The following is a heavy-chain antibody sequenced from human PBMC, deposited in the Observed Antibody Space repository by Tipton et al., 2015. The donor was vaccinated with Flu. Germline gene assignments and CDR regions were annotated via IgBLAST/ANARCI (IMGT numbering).Heavy chain of an antibody. CDR1: GGSTSSDDYH. V-gene: IGHV4-61*09. CDR2: IYLSGTT. CDR3: ARGQRYTHGLNTVHYYYYMDV. Sequence: LRLSCTFSGGSTSSDDYHWTWIRQPAGKGLEWIGHIYLSGTTAYNPSLKSRVTISKDTSKRQVTLKVRSVIAADAAVYLCARGQRYTHGLNTVHYYYYMDVRGQGTKVTVSS. D-gene: IGHD5-18*01. J-gene: IGHJ6*02.